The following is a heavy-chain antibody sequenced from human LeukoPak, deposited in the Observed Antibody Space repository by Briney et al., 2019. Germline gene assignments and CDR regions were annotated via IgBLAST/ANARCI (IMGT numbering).Heavy chain of an antibody. J-gene: IGHJ4*02. Sequence: SETLSLTCTVSGGSISSYYWSWIRQPPGKGLEWIGYIYYSGSTNYNPSLKSRVTISVDTPKNQFSLKLSSVTAADTAVYYCARGIAAAGTGYWGQGTLVTVSS. D-gene: IGHD6-13*01. CDR3: ARGIAAAGTGY. CDR1: GGSISSYY. V-gene: IGHV4-59*01. CDR2: IYYSGST.